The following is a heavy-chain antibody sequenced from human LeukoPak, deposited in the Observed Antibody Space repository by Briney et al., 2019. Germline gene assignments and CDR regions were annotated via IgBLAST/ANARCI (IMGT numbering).Heavy chain of an antibody. V-gene: IGHV1-46*01. CDR1: GYTFTSYY. CDR3: ARYHLSVGFDY. D-gene: IGHD1-14*01. J-gene: IGHJ4*02. CDR2: INPSGGST. Sequence: ASVKVSCKGSGYTFTSYYMHWVRQAPGQGLEWMGIINPSGGSTSYAQKFQGRVTMTRDTSTSTVYMELSSLRSEDTAVYYCARYHLSVGFDYWGQGTLVTVSS.